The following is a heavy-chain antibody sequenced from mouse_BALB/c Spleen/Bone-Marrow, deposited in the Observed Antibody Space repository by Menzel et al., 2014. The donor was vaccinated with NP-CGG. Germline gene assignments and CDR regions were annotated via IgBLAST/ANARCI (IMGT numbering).Heavy chain of an antibody. CDR2: IYPYNGGT. Sequence: EVKLQESGPELVKPGASVKISCKASGYTFTDHNMHWVKQSHGKSLEWIGYIYPYNGGTAYNQKLKGKATLTVDNSSSTAYMELRSLTSEDSAVYYCSSPYGNYGAWFAYWGQGTLVTVSA. CDR3: SSPYGNYGAWFAY. CDR1: GYTFTDHN. D-gene: IGHD2-1*01. V-gene: IGHV1S29*02. J-gene: IGHJ3*01.